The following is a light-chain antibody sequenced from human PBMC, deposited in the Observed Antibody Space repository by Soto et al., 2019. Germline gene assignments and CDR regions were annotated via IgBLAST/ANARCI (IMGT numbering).Light chain of an antibody. Sequence: IVLTQSPGTLSLSPGERATLSCRASQSVSSSYLAWYQQKPGQAPRLLIYGASSRATGIPDRFSGSGSGTDFTLTISILEPEDFSVYYCQQYGISPWTFGQGTKVEIK. J-gene: IGKJ1*01. CDR2: GAS. CDR1: QSVSSSY. CDR3: QQYGISPWT. V-gene: IGKV3-20*01.